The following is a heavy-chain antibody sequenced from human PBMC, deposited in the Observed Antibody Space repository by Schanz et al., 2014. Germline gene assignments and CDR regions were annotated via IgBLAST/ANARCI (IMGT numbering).Heavy chain of an antibody. J-gene: IGHJ6*02. CDR2: ISVDNGNT. Sequence: QVQLVQSGAEVKKPGASVKVSCKASGYAFTSYGISWVRLAPGQGLEWMGWISVDNGNTNYAQKLQGRVTMTRDMSINTAYMELSRLRSDDSAVYYCASDFWSGYSHYYYGLDVWGQGTTVTVSS. CDR3: ASDFWSGYSHYYYGLDV. V-gene: IGHV1-18*01. CDR1: GYAFTSYG. D-gene: IGHD3-3*01.